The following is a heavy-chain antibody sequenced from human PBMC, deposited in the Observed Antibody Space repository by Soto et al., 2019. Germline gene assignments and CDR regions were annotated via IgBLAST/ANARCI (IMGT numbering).Heavy chain of an antibody. D-gene: IGHD6-13*01. V-gene: IGHV4-34*01. CDR1: GGSFSGYY. CDR3: ARGVAAAGTGGHYYMDV. J-gene: IGHJ6*03. Sequence: PSETLSLTCAVYGGSFSGYYWSWIRQPPGKGLEWIGEINHSGSTNYNPSLKSRVTISVDTSKNQFSLKLSSVTAADTAVYYCARGVAAAGTGGHYYMDVWGKGTTVTVSS. CDR2: INHSGST.